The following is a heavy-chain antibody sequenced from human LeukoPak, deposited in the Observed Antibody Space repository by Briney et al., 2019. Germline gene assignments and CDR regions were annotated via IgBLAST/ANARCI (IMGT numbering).Heavy chain of an antibody. J-gene: IGHJ6*03. D-gene: IGHD6-13*01. CDR2: INSNSGGT. CDR3: ASPPVPQAAAITPGYFYYYMDV. CDR1: GYTFTGYY. V-gene: IGHV1-2*02. Sequence: ASVKVSCKASGYTFTGYYMHWVRQAPGQGLEWMGWINSNSGGTNYAQKFQGRVTMTRDTSISTAYMDLSRLRSDDTAVYYCASPPVPQAAAITPGYFYYYMDVWGKGTTVTVSS.